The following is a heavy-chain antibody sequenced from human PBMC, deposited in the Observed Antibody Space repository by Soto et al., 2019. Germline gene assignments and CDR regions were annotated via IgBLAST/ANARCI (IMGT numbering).Heavy chain of an antibody. CDR2: IKSKTDGGTT. V-gene: IGHV3-15*01. J-gene: IGHJ5*02. D-gene: IGHD2-2*01. CDR3: TTVIVVVPAKVSWFDP. Sequence: GGSLRLSCAASGFTFSSAWMSWVRQAPGKGLEWVGRIKSKTDGGTTDYAAPVKGRFTISRDDSKNTLYLQMNSLKTEDTAVYYCTTVIVVVPAKVSWFDPWGQGTLVTVSS. CDR1: GFTFSSAW.